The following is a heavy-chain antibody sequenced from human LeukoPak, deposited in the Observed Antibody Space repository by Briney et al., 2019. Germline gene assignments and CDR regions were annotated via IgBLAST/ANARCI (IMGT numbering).Heavy chain of an antibody. CDR3: AKIDSSGWPSHVGAFDI. D-gene: IGHD6-19*01. V-gene: IGHV3-30*18. CDR1: GFTFSSYG. CDR2: ISYDGSNK. Sequence: PGGSLRLSCAASGFTFSSYGMHWVRQAPGKGLEWVAVISYDGSNKYYADSVKGRFTISRDNSKNTLYLQMNSLRAEDTAVYYCAKIDSSGWPSHVGAFDIWGQGTMVTASS. J-gene: IGHJ3*02.